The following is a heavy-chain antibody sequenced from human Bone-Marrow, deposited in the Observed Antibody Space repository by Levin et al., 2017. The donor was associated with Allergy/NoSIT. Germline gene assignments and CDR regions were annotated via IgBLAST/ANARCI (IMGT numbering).Heavy chain of an antibody. CDR2: ISSSGSTI. CDR1: GFTFSSYE. V-gene: IGHV3-48*03. Sequence: LSLTCAASGFTFSSYEMNWVRQAPGKGLEWVSYISSSGSTIYYADSVKGRFTISRDNAKNSLYLQMNSLRAEDTAVYYCARDSEQLWFREHYYYYGMDGWGQGTTVTVSS. CDR3: ARDSEQLWFREHYYYYGMDG. D-gene: IGHD3-10*01. J-gene: IGHJ6*02.